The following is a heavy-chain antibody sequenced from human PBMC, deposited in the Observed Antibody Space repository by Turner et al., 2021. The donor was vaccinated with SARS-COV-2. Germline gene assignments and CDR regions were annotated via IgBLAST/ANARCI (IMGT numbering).Heavy chain of an antibody. J-gene: IGHJ4*02. D-gene: IGHD1-26*01. Sequence: QVQLVESGGGVVQPGRSLRLSCAASGFTFSSYAMHWVRQAPGKGLEWVAVISDDGSNKYYADSVKGRFTISRDNSKNTLYLQMNSLRAEDTAVYYCARGFSGNYYYFDYWGQGTLVTVSS. CDR1: GFTFSSYA. CDR3: ARGFSGNYYYFDY. V-gene: IGHV3-30-3*01. CDR2: ISDDGSNK.